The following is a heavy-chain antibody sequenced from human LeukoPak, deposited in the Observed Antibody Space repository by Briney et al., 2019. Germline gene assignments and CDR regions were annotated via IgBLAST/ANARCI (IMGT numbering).Heavy chain of an antibody. D-gene: IGHD3-16*02. J-gene: IGHJ3*02. CDR3: ASHPLLRLRELSLRAQHDAFDI. CDR2: IIPIFGTA. V-gene: IGHV1-69*05. Sequence: SVKVSCKASGGTFSSYAISWVRQAPGQGLEWMGRIIPIFGTANYAQKFQGRVTITTDESTSTAYMELSSLRSEDTAVYYCASHPLLRLRELSLRAQHDAFDIWGQGTMVTVSS. CDR1: GGTFSSYA.